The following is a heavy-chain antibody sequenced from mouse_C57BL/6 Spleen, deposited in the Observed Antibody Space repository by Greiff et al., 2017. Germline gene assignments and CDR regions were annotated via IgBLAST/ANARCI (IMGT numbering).Heavy chain of an antibody. J-gene: IGHJ4*01. V-gene: IGHV1-26*01. CDR1: GYTFTDYY. Sequence: VQLQQSGPELVKPGASVKISCKASGYTFTDYYMNWVKQSHGKSLEWIGDINPNNGGTSYNQKFKGKATLTVDKSSSTAYMELRSLTSEDSAVYYCATSSTVVAYYAMDYWGQGTSVTVSS. CDR2: INPNNGGT. D-gene: IGHD1-1*01. CDR3: ATSSTVVAYYAMDY.